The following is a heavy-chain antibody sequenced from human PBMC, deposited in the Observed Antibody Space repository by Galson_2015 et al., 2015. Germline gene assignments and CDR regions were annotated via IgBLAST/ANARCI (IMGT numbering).Heavy chain of an antibody. CDR3: AKSRPMIVVAIDAFDI. D-gene: IGHD3-22*01. CDR2: ISGSGGST. Sequence: SLRLSCAASGFTFSSYAMSWVRQAPGKGLEWVSAISGSGGSTYYADSVKGQFTISRDNSKNTLYLQMNSLRAEDTAVYYCAKSRPMIVVAIDAFDIWGQGTMVTVSS. J-gene: IGHJ3*02. V-gene: IGHV3-23*01. CDR1: GFTFSSYA.